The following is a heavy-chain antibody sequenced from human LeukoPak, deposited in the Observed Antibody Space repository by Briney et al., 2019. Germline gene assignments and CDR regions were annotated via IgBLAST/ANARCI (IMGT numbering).Heavy chain of an antibody. V-gene: IGHV6-1*01. CDR1: GDTVSTNSAT. Sequence: SHTVSLTCAISGDTVSTNSATWNWIRQSPSRGLEWLGRTYYRSKWYNDSAVSVKSRIIIDPDTSKNQFSLQLNSVTPEDTAVYYCARGNPRYFDYWGQGTLVTVSS. CDR2: TYYRSKWYN. J-gene: IGHJ4*02. CDR3: ARGNPRYFDY.